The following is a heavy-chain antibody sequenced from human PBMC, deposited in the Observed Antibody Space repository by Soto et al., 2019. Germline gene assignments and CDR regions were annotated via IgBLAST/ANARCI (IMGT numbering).Heavy chain of an antibody. J-gene: IGHJ4*02. CDR2: INPSGGST. V-gene: IGHV1-46*01. CDR3: ATQPRGYSYGYYFDY. D-gene: IGHD5-18*01. CDR1: GYTFTSYY. Sequence: QVQLVQSGAEVKKPGASVKVSCKASGYTFTSYYMHWVRQAPGRGLEWMGIINPSGGSTSYAQKFQGRVTMTRDTSTSTVYMELSSLRSEDTAVYYCATQPRGYSYGYYFDYWGQGTLVTVSS.